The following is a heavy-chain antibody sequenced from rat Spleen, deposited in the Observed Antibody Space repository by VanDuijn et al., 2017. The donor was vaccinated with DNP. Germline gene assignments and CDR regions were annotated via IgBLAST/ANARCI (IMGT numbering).Heavy chain of an antibody. J-gene: IGHJ2*01. Sequence: EVQLQESGPGLVKPSQSLSLTCSVTGYSITSNHKWTWIRKFPGNELEWMGYINNAGSTYYNPSLKSRFSITRDTSKNQFFLQVNSVRNEDTATYYCAIQLGVFDYWGQGVMVTVSS. CDR2: INNAGST. D-gene: IGHD5-1*01. CDR1: GYSITSNHK. CDR3: AIQLGVFDY. V-gene: IGHV3-3*01.